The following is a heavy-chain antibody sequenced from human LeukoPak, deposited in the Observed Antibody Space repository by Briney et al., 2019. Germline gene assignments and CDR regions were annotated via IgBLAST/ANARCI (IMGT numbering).Heavy chain of an antibody. CDR1: GGSISSYY. V-gene: IGHV4-59*01. CDR2: IYYSGST. D-gene: IGHD2-15*01. J-gene: IGHJ6*02. Sequence: PSETLSLTCTVSGGSISSYYWSWIRQPPGKGLEWIGYIYYSGSTNYNPSLKSRVTISVDTSKNQFSLKLSSVTAADTAVYYCARGPLGYCSGGSCYSGGYYYYYGMVVWGQGTTVTVSS. CDR3: ARGPLGYCSGGSCYSGGYYYYYGMVV.